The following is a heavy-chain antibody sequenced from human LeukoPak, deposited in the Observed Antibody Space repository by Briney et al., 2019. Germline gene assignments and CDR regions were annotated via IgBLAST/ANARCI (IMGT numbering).Heavy chain of an antibody. V-gene: IGHV4-59*01. CDR1: GGSISSYY. Sequence: SETLSLTCTVSGGSISSYYWSWFRQPPGKGLEWIGYIYYSGSTNYNPSLKSRVTISVDTSKNQFSLKLSSVTAADTAVYYCARENVVVVAATDAFDIWGQGTMVTVSS. D-gene: IGHD2-15*01. CDR2: IYYSGST. J-gene: IGHJ3*02. CDR3: ARENVVVVAATDAFDI.